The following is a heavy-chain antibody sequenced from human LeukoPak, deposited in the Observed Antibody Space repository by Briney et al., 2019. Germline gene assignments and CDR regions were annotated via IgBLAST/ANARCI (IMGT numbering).Heavy chain of an antibody. J-gene: IGHJ2*01. V-gene: IGHV3-30*18. CDR1: GFTFSSYG. CDR3: AKDHSRYGDYSWYFDL. CDR2: ISYDGRNK. Sequence: PGGSLRLSCAASGFTFSSYGMHWVRQAPGKGLEWVAVISYDGRNKYYADSVKGRFTISRDNSKNTLYLQMNSLRAEDTAVFYCAKDHSRYGDYSWYFDLWGRGTLVTVSS. D-gene: IGHD4-17*01.